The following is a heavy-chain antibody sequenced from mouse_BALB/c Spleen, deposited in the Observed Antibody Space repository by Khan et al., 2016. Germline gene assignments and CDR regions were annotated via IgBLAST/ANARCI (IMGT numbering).Heavy chain of an antibody. Sequence: VQLKQSGAELVKPGASVKLSCTASGFNIKDTYMHWVKQRPEQGLEWIGRIDPANGNTRYDPKFQGKATITADTSSNTAYLQLSSLTSEDTAVYYCARSPYDNDVEFAYWGQGTLVTVSA. D-gene: IGHD2-4*01. CDR1: GFNIKDTY. CDR3: ARSPYDNDVEFAY. CDR2: IDPANGNT. J-gene: IGHJ3*01. V-gene: IGHV14-3*02.